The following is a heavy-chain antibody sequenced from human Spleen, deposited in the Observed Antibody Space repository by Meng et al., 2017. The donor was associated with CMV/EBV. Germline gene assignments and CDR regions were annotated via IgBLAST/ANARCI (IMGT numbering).Heavy chain of an antibody. CDR2: IYWDDDK. V-gene: IGHV2-5*02. CDR3: AHGFWGSRYFDY. CDR1: GFSLSTSGVG. Sequence: QITLKESCPTLVKPTQTLTLTCTFSGFSLSTSGVGVGWIRQPPGKALEWLALIYWDDDKRYSPSLKSRLTITKDTSKNQVVLTMSNMDPVDTATYYCAHGFWGSRYFDYWGQGTLVTVSS. J-gene: IGHJ4*02. D-gene: IGHD3-10*01.